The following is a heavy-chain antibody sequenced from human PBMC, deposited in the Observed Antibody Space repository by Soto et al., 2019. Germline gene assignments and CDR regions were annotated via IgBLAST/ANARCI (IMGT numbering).Heavy chain of an antibody. CDR3: ARENRLMVYAKDVYFDP. CDR1: GYTFTNYD. CDR2: LNPNSGNT. D-gene: IGHD2-8*01. J-gene: IGHJ5*02. Sequence: QVQLVQSGAEVKKPGASVKVSCKASGYTFTNYDINWVRQATGQGLEWMGWLNPNSGNTGYAQKFQGRVTMTRNTSISTAYMELSSLRSEDTAVYYCARENRLMVYAKDVYFDPWGQGTLVTVYS. V-gene: IGHV1-8*01.